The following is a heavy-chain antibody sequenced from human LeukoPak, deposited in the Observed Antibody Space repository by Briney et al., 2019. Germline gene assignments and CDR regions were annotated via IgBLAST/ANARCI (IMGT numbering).Heavy chain of an antibody. CDR1: GGTFSSYA. Sequence: ASVKVSCKASGGTFSSYAISWVRQAPGQGLEWMGRINPNSGGTNYAQKFQGRVTMTRDTSISTAYMELSRLRSDDTAVYYCARDYYDSSGYYGKDDYWGQGTLVTVPS. CDR2: INPNSGGT. V-gene: IGHV1-2*06. CDR3: ARDYYDSSGYYGKDDY. D-gene: IGHD3-22*01. J-gene: IGHJ4*02.